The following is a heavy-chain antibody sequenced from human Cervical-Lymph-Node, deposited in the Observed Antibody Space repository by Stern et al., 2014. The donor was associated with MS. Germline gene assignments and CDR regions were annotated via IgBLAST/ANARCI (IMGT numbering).Heavy chain of an antibody. Sequence: QVTLKESGPTLVKPTETLTLTCTFSGFSLTTSGVSVGWIRQPPGKALEWLALIYWDDTKRYSTSLTSRITITNAASKNRVFLTMTNMDPGDTATYYCAHSHYDIKTTYGPGPSDYWGQGTLVTVSS. J-gene: IGHJ4*02. V-gene: IGHV2-5*02. CDR2: IYWDDTK. CDR3: AHSHYDIKTTYGPGPSDY. CDR1: GFSLTTSGVS. D-gene: IGHD3-9*01.